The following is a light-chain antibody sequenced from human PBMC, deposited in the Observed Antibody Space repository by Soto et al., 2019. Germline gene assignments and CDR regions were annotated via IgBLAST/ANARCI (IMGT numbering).Light chain of an antibody. V-gene: IGLV2-14*01. CDR2: EVN. Sequence: QSALTQPASLSGSPGQSITISCTGTSSDIGAYDYVSWFQQHPGKAPELMISEVNNRPSGVSNRFSGSKSGNTAYLTISGLQVEDEAEYFCFSFLSTCPHVFRTGPNATVL. CDR3: FSFLSTCPHV. J-gene: IGLJ1*01. CDR1: SSDIGAYDY.